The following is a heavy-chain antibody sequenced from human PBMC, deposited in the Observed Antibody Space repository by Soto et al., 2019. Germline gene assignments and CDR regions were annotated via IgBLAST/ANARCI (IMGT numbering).Heavy chain of an antibody. D-gene: IGHD3-22*01. CDR3: AKGITMIVVVIKGFDL. V-gene: IGHV3-23*01. Sequence: GCLRLSGAASGFTFSSYAMSWVRHSPGKGLEWVSAISGSGGSTYYADSVKGRFTISRDNSKNTLYLQMNSLRAEDTAVYYCAKGITMIVVVIKGFDLWGQGTMVTVSS. CDR1: GFTFSSYA. J-gene: IGHJ3*01. CDR2: ISGSGGST.